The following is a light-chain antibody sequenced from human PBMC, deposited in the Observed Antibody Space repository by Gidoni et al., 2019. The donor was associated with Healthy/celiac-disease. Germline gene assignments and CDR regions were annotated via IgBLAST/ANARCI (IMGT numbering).Light chain of an antibody. CDR3: SSYTSSSTPKV. CDR1: SSDVGGYNY. CDR2: DVS. Sequence: QSALTQPASVSGSPGQSITISCPGTSSDVGGYNYVSWYQQHPGKAPKLKIYDVSNRPSGVSNRFSGSKSGNTASLTISGLQAEDEADYYCSSYTSSSTPKVFGGGTKLTVL. V-gene: IGLV2-14*01. J-gene: IGLJ3*02.